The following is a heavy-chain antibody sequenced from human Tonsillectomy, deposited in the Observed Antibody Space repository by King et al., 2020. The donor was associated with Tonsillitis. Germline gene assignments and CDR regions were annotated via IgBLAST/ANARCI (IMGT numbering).Heavy chain of an antibody. CDR3: AKVSSRDVVAGSGAEYLQH. CDR2: ISYDGSNK. CDR1: GFTFSSYG. Sequence: VQLVESGGGVVQPGRSLRLSCAASGFTFSSYGMHWVRQAPGKGLEWVAVISYDGSNKYYADSVKGRFTISRDNSKNTLYLQMNSLRAEDTAVYYCAKVSSRDVVAGSGAEYLQHWGQGTLVTVSS. J-gene: IGHJ1*01. V-gene: IGHV3-30*18. D-gene: IGHD5-24*01.